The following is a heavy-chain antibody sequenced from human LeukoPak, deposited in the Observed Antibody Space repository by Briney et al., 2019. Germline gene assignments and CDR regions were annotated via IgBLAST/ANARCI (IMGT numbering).Heavy chain of an antibody. J-gene: IGHJ1*01. D-gene: IGHD3-22*01. Sequence: GGSLRLSCAASGFTFSDYWMHWVRQAPGKGLVWVSHINADEDRAAYADSVKGRFTISRDNARNTLYLQMNSLRAEDTAVYYCAKDPYSSRMEYFQQWGQGTLVIVSS. CDR1: GFTFSDYW. V-gene: IGHV3-74*01. CDR3: AKDPYSSRMEYFQQ. CDR2: INADEDRA.